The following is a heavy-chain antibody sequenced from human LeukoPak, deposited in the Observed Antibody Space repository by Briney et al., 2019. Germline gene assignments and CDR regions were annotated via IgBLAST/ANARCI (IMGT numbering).Heavy chain of an antibody. V-gene: IGHV3-23*01. J-gene: IGHJ4*02. CDR2: ISGSGGST. CDR3: AKALADIYYDSSGYYGDYFDY. D-gene: IGHD3-22*01. CDR1: GFTFSSYA. Sequence: GGSLRLSCAASGFTFSSYAMSWVRQAPGKGLEWVSAISGSGGSTYYADSVKGRFTISRDNSKDTLYLQMNSLRAEDTAVYYCAKALADIYYDSSGYYGDYFDYWGQGTLVTVSS.